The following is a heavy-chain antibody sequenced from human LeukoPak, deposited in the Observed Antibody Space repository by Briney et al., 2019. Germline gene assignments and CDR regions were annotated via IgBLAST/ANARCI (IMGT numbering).Heavy chain of an antibody. CDR1: GGSISSYY. CDR3: ARGPTNYFFDH. D-gene: IGHD4/OR15-4a*01. J-gene: IGHJ4*02. Sequence: PSETLSLTCTVSGGSISSYYWNWIRQPPGKGLELIGYIYSSGSTNYNPSLKSRVTISVDTSKNQFSLKLNSVTAADTAVYFCARGPTNYFFDHWGQGTLVTVSS. V-gene: IGHV4-59*01. CDR2: IYSSGST.